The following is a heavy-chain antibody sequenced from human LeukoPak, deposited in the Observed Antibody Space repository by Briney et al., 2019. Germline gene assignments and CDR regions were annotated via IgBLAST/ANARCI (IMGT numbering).Heavy chain of an antibody. CDR1: GFSFSSYG. CDR2: ISNDGSIT. J-gene: IGHJ4*02. Sequence: PGRSLRLSCAASGFSFSSYGMHWVRQAPGKGLEWVAVISNDGSITKYGDSVKGRFTISRDNSKNTLYVQMNSLRTDDAAVYYCAKSKSPYPMDYIFDLWGQGTLVTVSS. V-gene: IGHV3-30*18. CDR3: AKSKSPYPMDYIFDL. D-gene: IGHD4-11*01.